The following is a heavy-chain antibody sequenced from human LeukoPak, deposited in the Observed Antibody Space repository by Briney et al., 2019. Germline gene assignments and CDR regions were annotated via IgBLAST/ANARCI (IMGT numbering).Heavy chain of an antibody. Sequence: PSETLSLTCAVYGGSFSGYYWSWIRQPPGKGLEWIGEINHSGSTNYNPSLKSRVTISVDTSKNQFSLKLSSVTAADTAVYYCARGQRDSSGYYYYYYGMDVWGQGTTVTVSS. CDR3: ARGQRDSSGYYYYYYGMDV. V-gene: IGHV4-34*01. CDR2: INHSGST. J-gene: IGHJ6*02. D-gene: IGHD3-22*01. CDR1: GGSFSGYY.